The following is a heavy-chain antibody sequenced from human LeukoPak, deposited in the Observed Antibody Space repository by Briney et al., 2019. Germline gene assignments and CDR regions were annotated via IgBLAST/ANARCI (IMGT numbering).Heavy chain of an antibody. V-gene: IGHV4-39*07. CDR3: ARLVTGYSSFIDY. D-gene: IGHD6-13*01. CDR1: GGSISSSSYY. Sequence: PSETLSLTCTVSGGSISSSSYYWGWIRQPPGKGLEWIGSIYYSGSTYYNPSLKSRVTISVDTSKNQFSLKLSSVTAADTAVYYCARLVTGYSSFIDYWGQGTLVTVSS. J-gene: IGHJ4*02. CDR2: IYYSGST.